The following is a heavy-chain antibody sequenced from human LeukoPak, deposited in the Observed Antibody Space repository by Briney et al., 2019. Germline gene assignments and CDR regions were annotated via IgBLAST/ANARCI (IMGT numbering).Heavy chain of an antibody. CDR3: ARDGGIVGAAYFDY. Sequence: ASVKVSCKASGYTFTGYYMHWVRQAPGQGLEWMGWINPNSGGTNYAQKFQGRVTMTRDTSISTAYMERSRLRSDDTAVYYCARDGGIVGAAYFDYWGQGTLVTV. J-gene: IGHJ4*02. V-gene: IGHV1-2*02. CDR2: INPNSGGT. CDR1: GYTFTGYY. D-gene: IGHD1-26*01.